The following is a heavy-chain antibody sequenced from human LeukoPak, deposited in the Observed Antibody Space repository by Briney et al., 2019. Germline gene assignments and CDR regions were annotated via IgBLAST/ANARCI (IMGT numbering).Heavy chain of an antibody. J-gene: IGHJ4*02. CDR2: IHASGPT. V-gene: IGHV4-4*09. D-gene: IGHD6-6*01. CDR3: ARHDAGIAARPFDN. Sequence: PSETLSLTCTVSGGSIRTYYWSWIRRPPGKGLEWIAYIHASGPTNYNPSLKSRITISVDTSKNQFSLKLSSVTAADTAVYYCARHDAGIAARPFDNWGQGTLVTVSS. CDR1: GGSIRTYY.